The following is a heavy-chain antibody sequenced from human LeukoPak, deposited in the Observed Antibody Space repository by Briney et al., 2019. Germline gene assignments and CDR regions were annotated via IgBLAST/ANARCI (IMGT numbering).Heavy chain of an antibody. V-gene: IGHV3-23*01. CDR1: GFTFTSYC. J-gene: IGHJ4*02. Sequence: GGTLRLSCAASGFTFTSYCMRWVGQAPGKGLEWVSAMSGSGGRKYYEDSVKGRFTISRDNSKKTIYLQMNSLRAEDTAVYYCAKWGFSGGICYPFDYWGQGTLVTVSS. D-gene: IGHD2-15*01. CDR2: MSGSGGRK. CDR3: AKWGFSGGICYPFDY.